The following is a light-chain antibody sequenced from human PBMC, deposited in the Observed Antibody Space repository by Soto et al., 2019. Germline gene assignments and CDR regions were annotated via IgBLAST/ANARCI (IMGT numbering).Light chain of an antibody. CDR1: QSISSW. Sequence: IHLTHSPSTLSASLGYRFTNNFRASQSISSWLAWYQQKPGKAPNLLIYDASSLESGVPSRFSGSGSGTEFTLTISSLQPDDFATYYCQQYNSYSPTFGQGTKVDIK. V-gene: IGKV1-5*01. CDR2: DAS. J-gene: IGKJ1*01. CDR3: QQYNSYSPT.